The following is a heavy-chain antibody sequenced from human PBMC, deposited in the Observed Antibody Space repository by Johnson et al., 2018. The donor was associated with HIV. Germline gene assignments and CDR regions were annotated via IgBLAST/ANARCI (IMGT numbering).Heavy chain of an antibody. D-gene: IGHD6-25*01. CDR2: INWNGGST. J-gene: IGHJ3*02. CDR1: GFTFDDYG. V-gene: IGHV3-20*04. Sequence: VQLVESGGGVVRPGGSLRLSCAASGFTFDDYGMSWVRQAPGKGLEWVSGINWNGGSTGYADSVKGRFTISRDNSKNTVFLQMNRLRAEDTALYYCAKLSDNDGFDIWGQGTMVTVSS. CDR3: AKLSDNDGFDI.